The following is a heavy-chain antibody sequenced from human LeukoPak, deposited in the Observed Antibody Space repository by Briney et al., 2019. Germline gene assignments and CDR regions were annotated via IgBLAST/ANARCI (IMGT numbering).Heavy chain of an antibody. V-gene: IGHV3-23*01. J-gene: IGHJ4*02. Sequence: GGSLRLSCAASGFMFSSYGMSWVRQAPGKGLEWVSAISDSGRDTYFADSVKGRFTISRDNSKNALYLQMNSLRAEDTAIYYCAKRVPYSSSSLYFDYWGQGTLVTVSS. D-gene: IGHD6-6*01. CDR3: AKRVPYSSSSLYFDY. CDR2: ISDSGRDT. CDR1: GFMFSSYG.